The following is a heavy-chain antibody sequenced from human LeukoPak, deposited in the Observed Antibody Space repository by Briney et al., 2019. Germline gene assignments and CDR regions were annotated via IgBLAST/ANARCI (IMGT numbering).Heavy chain of an antibody. Sequence: GGSLRLSCAPSGFTFSTYGMHWVRQAPGKGLEWVAVIWYDGSNKHYADSVQGRFTISRDNSKNTLYLQMNSLRAEDTAVYSCARASGPFDYWGQGTLVTVSS. J-gene: IGHJ4*02. V-gene: IGHV3-33*01. CDR1: GFTFSTYG. CDR3: ARASGPFDY. CDR2: IWYDGSNK. D-gene: IGHD3-10*01.